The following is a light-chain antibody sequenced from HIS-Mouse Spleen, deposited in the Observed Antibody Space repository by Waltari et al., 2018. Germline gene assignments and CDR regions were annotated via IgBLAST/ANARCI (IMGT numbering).Light chain of an antibody. J-gene: IGLJ2*01. V-gene: IGLV3-10*01. Sequence: SYELPQPPSVSVSPGETARTTCPGDALPKNTPYWYQQKSGKAPVLVIYEDSTRPSGIPERFSGSSSGTMATLTISGAQVEDEADYYCYSTDSSGNHRVFGGGTKLTVL. CDR2: EDS. CDR1: ALPKNT. CDR3: YSTDSSGNHRV.